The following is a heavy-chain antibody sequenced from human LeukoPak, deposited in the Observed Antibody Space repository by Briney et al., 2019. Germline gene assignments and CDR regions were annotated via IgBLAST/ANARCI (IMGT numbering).Heavy chain of an antibody. Sequence: GGSLRLSCAASGFTFSSYAMSWVRQAPGKGLEWVSAISGSGGSTYYADSVKGRFTISRDNSKNTLYLQMNSLRAEDTAVYYCAKRADIVVVPAAIGDYWDQGTLVTVSS. CDR1: GFTFSSYA. D-gene: IGHD2-2*02. CDR2: ISGSGGST. V-gene: IGHV3-23*01. J-gene: IGHJ4*02. CDR3: AKRADIVVVPAAIGDY.